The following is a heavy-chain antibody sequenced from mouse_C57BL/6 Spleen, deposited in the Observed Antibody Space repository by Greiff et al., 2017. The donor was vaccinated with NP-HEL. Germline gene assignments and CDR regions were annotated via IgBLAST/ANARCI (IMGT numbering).Heavy chain of an antibody. J-gene: IGHJ2*01. V-gene: IGHV1-81*01. Sequence: QVQLQQSGAELARPGASVKLSCKASGYTFTSYGISWVTQRTGQGLEWIGEIYPRSGNTYYNEKFKGTATLTADKSSSTAYMELRSLTSEDSAVYFCARKDDYDGFDYWGQGTTLTVSS. CDR2: IYPRSGNT. CDR3: ARKDDYDGFDY. D-gene: IGHD2-4*01. CDR1: GYTFTSYG.